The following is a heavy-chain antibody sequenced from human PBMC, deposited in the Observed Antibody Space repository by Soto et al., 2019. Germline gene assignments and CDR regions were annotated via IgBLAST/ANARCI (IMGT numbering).Heavy chain of an antibody. J-gene: IGHJ6*02. D-gene: IGHD6-6*01. Sequence: QVQLVQSGAEVKKPGSSVTVSCKASGGTFSSYAISWVRQAPGQGLEWMGRIIPVIGTANYAQKFQGRVTITADESTRTAYMSLPSLRSEDTAVYYCSRVVMKPVPASYYYVMDVGGQGTTVTVSS. CDR1: GGTFSSYA. CDR3: SRVVMKPVPASYYYVMDV. CDR2: IIPVIGTA. V-gene: IGHV1-69*18.